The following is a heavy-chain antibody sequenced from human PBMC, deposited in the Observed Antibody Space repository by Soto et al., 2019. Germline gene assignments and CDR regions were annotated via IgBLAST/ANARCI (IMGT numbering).Heavy chain of an antibody. CDR3: ARLPAAYYDSSGYYLGAFDI. CDR1: GGSISISSYY. Sequence: PSETLSLTCTVSGGSISISSYYWGCIRQPPGKGLEWIGSIYYSGSTYYNPSLKSRVTISVDTSKNQFSLKLSSVTAADTAVYYCARLPAAYYDSSGYYLGAFDIWGQGTMVTVSS. CDR2: IYYSGST. D-gene: IGHD3-22*01. V-gene: IGHV4-39*01. J-gene: IGHJ3*02.